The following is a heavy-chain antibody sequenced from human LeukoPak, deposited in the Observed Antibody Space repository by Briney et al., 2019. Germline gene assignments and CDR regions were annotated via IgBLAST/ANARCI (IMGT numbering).Heavy chain of an antibody. CDR1: GDTVSSNTAA. Sequence: SQTLSLTCAISGDTVSSNTAAWNWIRQSPSRGLEWLGRTYYRSKWNNDYAVSVQNRITINPDTSKNQFSLQLKSATPEDTAVYYCTRQRSTSTDYYGMDVWGQGITVTISS. CDR2: TYYRSKWNN. CDR3: TRQRSTSTDYYGMDV. J-gene: IGHJ6*02. D-gene: IGHD6-6*01. V-gene: IGHV6-1*01.